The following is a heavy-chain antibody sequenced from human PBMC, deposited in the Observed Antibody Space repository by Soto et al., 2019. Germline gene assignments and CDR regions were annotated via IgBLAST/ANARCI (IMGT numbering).Heavy chain of an antibody. CDR1: GFTFNTYS. Sequence: GGYLRLSWVASGFTFNTYSMNWARQAPGKGLEWVSSISSSSSSTYIYYADSVKGRFTISRDNAKNSLYLQMNSLRPEDTAVYYCARQGRSTKYYTMDVWGQGTTVTTSS. CDR2: ISSSSSSTYI. J-gene: IGHJ6*02. V-gene: IGHV3-21*01. D-gene: IGHD2-2*01. CDR3: ARQGRSTKYYTMDV.